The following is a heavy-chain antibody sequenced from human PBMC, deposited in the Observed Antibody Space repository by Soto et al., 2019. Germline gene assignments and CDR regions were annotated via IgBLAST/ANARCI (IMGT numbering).Heavy chain of an antibody. CDR3: ARGRYGDY. Sequence: QVHLVQSGAEVKKPGASVKVSCKGSGYDFTTYGITWVRQAPGQGLEWMAWISAHNGNTDYAQKLQGRVNVTRDTSTSTAYMELRSRRSDDTAMYYCARGRYGDYWGQGALVTVSS. D-gene: IGHD1-1*01. CDR2: ISAHNGNT. J-gene: IGHJ4*02. V-gene: IGHV1-18*01. CDR1: GYDFTTYG.